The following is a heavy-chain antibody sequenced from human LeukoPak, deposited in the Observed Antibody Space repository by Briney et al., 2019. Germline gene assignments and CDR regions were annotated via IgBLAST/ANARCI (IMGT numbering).Heavy chain of an antibody. V-gene: IGHV3-15*01. D-gene: IGHD3-9*01. CDR2: IKSKTDGGTT. J-gene: IGHJ6*04. Sequence: GESLRLSCAASGFTFSNAWMSWVRQAPGKGLEWVGRIKSKTDGGTTDYAAPVKGRFTISRDDSKNTLYLQMNSLKTEDTAVYYCTTDLQGTYYDILTGLSGMDVWGKGTTVTVSS. CDR3: TTDLQGTYYDILTGLSGMDV. CDR1: GFTFSNAW.